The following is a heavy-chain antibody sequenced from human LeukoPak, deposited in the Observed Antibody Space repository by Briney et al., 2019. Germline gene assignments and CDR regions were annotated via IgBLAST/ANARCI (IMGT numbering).Heavy chain of an antibody. V-gene: IGHV3-7*03. CDR2: IKHDGSEK. D-gene: IGHD3-3*01. CDR1: GFIFTNYF. CDR3: AREAVRLPQSYDFWSGYYTALYYYGMDV. Sequence: PGGSLRLSCAASGFIFTNYFMSWVRQAPGKGLEWVASIKHDGSEKYYVDSVKGRFTISRDNAKNSLYLQMNSLRAEDTAVYYCAREAVRLPQSYDFWSGYYTALYYYGMDVWGQGTTVTVSS. J-gene: IGHJ6*02.